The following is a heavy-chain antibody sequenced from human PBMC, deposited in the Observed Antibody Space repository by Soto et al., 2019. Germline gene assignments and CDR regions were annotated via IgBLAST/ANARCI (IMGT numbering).Heavy chain of an antibody. V-gene: IGHV5-51*01. CDR3: ARQTVVNSNDAFDI. J-gene: IGHJ3*02. CDR2: IYPGDSDT. Sequence: GESLNISCKGSGCSFTSYLIGWVRQMPGKGLEWMGIIYPGDSDTRYSPSFQGQVTISADKSISTAYLQWSSLKASDTAMYYCARQTVVNSNDAFDIWGQGTMVTVSS. D-gene: IGHD2-15*01. CDR1: GCSFTSYL.